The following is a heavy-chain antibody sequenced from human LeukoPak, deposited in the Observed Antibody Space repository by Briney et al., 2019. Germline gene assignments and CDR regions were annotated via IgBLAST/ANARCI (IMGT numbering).Heavy chain of an antibody. CDR2: INHSGST. CDR1: GGSFSGYY. V-gene: IGHV4-34*01. CDR3: ARGTDSTNWFDP. J-gene: IGHJ5*02. Sequence: SETLSLTCAVYGGSFSGYYWSWIRQPSGKGLEWIGEINHSGSTNYNPSLKSRVTISVDTSKNQFSLKLSSVTAADTAVYYCARGTDSTNWFDPWGQGTLVTVSS. D-gene: IGHD2/OR15-2a*01.